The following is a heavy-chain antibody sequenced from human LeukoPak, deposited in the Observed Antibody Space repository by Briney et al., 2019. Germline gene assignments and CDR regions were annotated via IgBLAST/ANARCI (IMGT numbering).Heavy chain of an antibody. J-gene: IGHJ5*02. CDR2: INPNSGGT. CDR3: AREGRIAVAGRNWFDP. V-gene: IGHV1-2*04. CDR1: GYTFTGYY. Sequence: ASVKVSCKASGYTFTGYYMHWVRQAPGQGLEWMGWINPNSGGTNYAQKSQGWVTMTRDTSISTACMELSRLRSDDTAVYYCAREGRIAVAGRNWFDPWGQGTLVTVSS. D-gene: IGHD6-19*01.